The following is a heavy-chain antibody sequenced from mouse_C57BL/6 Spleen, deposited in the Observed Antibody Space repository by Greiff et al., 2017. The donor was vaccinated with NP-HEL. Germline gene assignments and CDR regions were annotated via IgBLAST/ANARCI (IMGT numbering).Heavy chain of an antibody. CDR2: IYPGDGDT. V-gene: IGHV1-82*01. D-gene: IGHD3-2*02. CDR3: AREGAAQATVAY. J-gene: IGHJ3*01. CDR1: GYAFSSSW. Sequence: VKLVESGPELVKPGASVKISCKASGYAFSSSWMNWVKQRPGKGLEWIGRIYPGDGDTNYNGKFKGKATLTADKSSSTAYMQLSSLTSEDSAVYFCAREGAAQATVAYWGQGTLVTVSA.